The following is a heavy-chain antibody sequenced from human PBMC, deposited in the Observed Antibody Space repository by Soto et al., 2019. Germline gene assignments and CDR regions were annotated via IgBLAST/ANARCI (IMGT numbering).Heavy chain of an antibody. J-gene: IGHJ4*02. CDR2: ISGSGGST. Sequence: EVQLLESGGGLVQPGGSLRLSCAASGFPFSSYGMSWVRQAPGQGLEWVSGISGSGGSTHYADSVKGRFTISRDNSKNTLYLQMNSLRVEDTAVYYCAKDRGFLEWFFDYWGQGTLVTVSS. D-gene: IGHD3-3*01. CDR1: GFPFSSYG. CDR3: AKDRGFLEWFFDY. V-gene: IGHV3-23*01.